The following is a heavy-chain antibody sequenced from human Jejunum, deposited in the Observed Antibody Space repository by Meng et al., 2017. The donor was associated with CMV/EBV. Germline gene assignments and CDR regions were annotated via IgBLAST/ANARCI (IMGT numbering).Heavy chain of an antibody. J-gene: IGHJ4*02. D-gene: IGHD1-26*01. CDR2: IYSGEST. V-gene: IGHV3-53*01. CDR1: EVRVIRNN. CDR3: AKKYSGSFDY. Sequence: ASEVRVIRNNRTGVRQATGKVREWVSAIYSGESTYYADAVKGRFTISRDNSKNTLYLQMNSLRAEDTAVYYCAKKYSGSFDYWGQGTLITVSS.